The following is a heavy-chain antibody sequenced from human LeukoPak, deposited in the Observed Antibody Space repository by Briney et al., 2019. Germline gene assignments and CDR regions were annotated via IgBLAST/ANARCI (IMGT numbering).Heavy chain of an antibody. D-gene: IGHD5-24*01. J-gene: IGHJ4*02. CDR3: AKDRMEMITIALYFDY. CDR2: ISGSGGSI. V-gene: IGHV3-23*01. Sequence: PGESLRLSCAASGFTFSSYAMSWVRQAPGKGLEWVSGISGSGGSIYYADSVKGRSIISRDNSKNTLYLQMNSLSAEDTARYYCAKDRMEMITIALYFDYWGQGTLVTVSS. CDR1: GFTFSSYA.